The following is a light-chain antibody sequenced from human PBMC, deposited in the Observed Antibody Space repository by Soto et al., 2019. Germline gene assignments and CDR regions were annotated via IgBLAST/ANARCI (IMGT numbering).Light chain of an antibody. Sequence: VEMTKSPAILSVSPGARATLSCRSSQSVSRSLGWYQQQPGHAPRLLLYRASTRATGIAARFSGSGFGTEFTLTISSLQSEYFAFYYCQQYRYCPPYTFGQGTKLEVK. CDR2: RAS. CDR3: QQYRYCPPYT. CDR1: QSVSRS. J-gene: IGKJ2*01. V-gene: IGKV3-15*01.